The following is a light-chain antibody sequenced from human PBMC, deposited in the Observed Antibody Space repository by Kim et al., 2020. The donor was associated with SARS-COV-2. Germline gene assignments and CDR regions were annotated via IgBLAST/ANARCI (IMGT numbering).Light chain of an antibody. CDR3: LQYGNSPYT. CDR2: DAS. Sequence: PVESATLSAKAGRSVRRNSFAWYQQRPGQSPRLLIYDASTRATGSPDRFSGSGSGTDFTLTISRLEPEDFAVYFCLQYGNSPYTFGQGTKLEI. J-gene: IGKJ2*01. CDR1: RSVRRNS. V-gene: IGKV3-20*01.